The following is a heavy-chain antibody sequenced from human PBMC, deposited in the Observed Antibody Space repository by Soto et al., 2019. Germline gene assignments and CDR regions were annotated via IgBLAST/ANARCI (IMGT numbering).Heavy chain of an antibody. CDR3: ARYRREAVAGYTLDN. J-gene: IGHJ4*02. V-gene: IGHV4-59*01. Sequence: SETLSLTCTVSGGSISINYWTWIRHPPGKGLEWIGYVYNSGSTNYNPSLKSRVTISEDTSKSQFSLKVNSMTAADTAVYYCARYRREAVAGYTLDNWGQGILVTVS. CDR2: VYNSGST. CDR1: GGSISINY. D-gene: IGHD6-13*01.